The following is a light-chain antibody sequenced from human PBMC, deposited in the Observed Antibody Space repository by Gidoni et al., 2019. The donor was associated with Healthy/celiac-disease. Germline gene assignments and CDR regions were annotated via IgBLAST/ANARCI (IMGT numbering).Light chain of an antibody. CDR1: QSISSY. CDR2: AAS. J-gene: IGKJ2*01. V-gene: IGKV1-39*01. Sequence: DIQMTPSPSSLSASVVDRVTITCRASQSISSYVNWYQQKPGKAPKLLIYAASSLQSGVPSRFSGSGSGTDFTLTISSLQPEDFATYYCQQSYSTPYTFGQGTKLEIK. CDR3: QQSYSTPYT.